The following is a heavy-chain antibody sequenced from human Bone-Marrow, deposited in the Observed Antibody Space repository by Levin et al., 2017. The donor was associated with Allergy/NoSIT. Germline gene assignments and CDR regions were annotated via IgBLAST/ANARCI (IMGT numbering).Heavy chain of an antibody. Sequence: RKSGPTLVKPTQTLTLTCTFSGFSLTTSGMRVSWIRQPPGKALEWLARIDWDDDKFYSPSLQTRLTISKDTSKNQVVLTMTNMDPVDTATYYCARTQTVVVTAWDVFDIWGQGTKVTVSS. J-gene: IGHJ3*02. CDR2: IDWDDDK. V-gene: IGHV2-70*17. CDR3: ARTQTVVVTAWDVFDI. CDR1: GFSLTTSGMR. D-gene: IGHD2-21*02.